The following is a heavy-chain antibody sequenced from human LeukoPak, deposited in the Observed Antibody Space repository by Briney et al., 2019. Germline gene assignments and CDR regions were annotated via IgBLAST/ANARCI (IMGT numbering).Heavy chain of an antibody. D-gene: IGHD5-18*01. V-gene: IGHV3-21*01. J-gene: IGHJ3*02. Sequence: GGSLRLSCAASGLTFSSYRMNWVGQAPGKELEGVGSISSGSKYIYNADSEKGRFTISRANAKNSLYLQMNSLRAEDTAVYYCARALWMQRGHAFDIWGQGTMVTVSS. CDR2: ISSGSKYI. CDR3: ARALWMQRGHAFDI. CDR1: GLTFSSYR.